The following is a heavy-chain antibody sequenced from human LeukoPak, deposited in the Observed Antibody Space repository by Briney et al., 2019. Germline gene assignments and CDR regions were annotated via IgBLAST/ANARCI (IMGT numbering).Heavy chain of an antibody. CDR1: GFTFNDYG. CDR2: IGGST. V-gene: IGHV3-20*04. D-gene: IGHD3-22*01. CDR3: APRGSGSHY. Sequence: GGSLRLSCAASGFTFNDYGMNWVRQAPGKGLEWVSGIGGSTGYADSVKGRFTISRDNSKNTLYLQMNSLRAEDTAVYYCAPRGSGSHYWGQGTLVTVSS. J-gene: IGHJ4*02.